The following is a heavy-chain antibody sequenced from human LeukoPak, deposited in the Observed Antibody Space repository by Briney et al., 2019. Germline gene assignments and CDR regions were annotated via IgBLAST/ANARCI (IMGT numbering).Heavy chain of an antibody. CDR1: GDSVSSNNGA. CDR3: ARAVGTSGWYTFDY. D-gene: IGHD6-19*01. Sequence: SQTLSLTCGISGDSVSSNNGAWNWIRQSPSRGLEWLGRTYYRSKWYNDYAGSMKGRITISPDTSKNQFSLQLNSVTPEDTAVYYCARAVGTSGWYTFDYWGQGTLVTVSS. V-gene: IGHV6-1*01. CDR2: TYYRSKWYN. J-gene: IGHJ4*02.